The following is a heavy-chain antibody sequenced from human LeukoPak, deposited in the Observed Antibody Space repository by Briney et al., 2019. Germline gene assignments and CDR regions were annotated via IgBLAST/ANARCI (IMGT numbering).Heavy chain of an antibody. J-gene: IGHJ6*02. Sequence: ETLSLTCTVSGGSISSYYWSWIRQPAGKGLEWIGRIYTSGSTNYNPSLKSRVTISVDTSKNQFSLKLISVTAADTAVYYCARLGRRFYNMDVWGQGTTVTVSS. CDR3: ARLGRRFYNMDV. D-gene: IGHD1-1*01. CDR2: IYTSGST. V-gene: IGHV4-4*07. CDR1: GGSISSYY.